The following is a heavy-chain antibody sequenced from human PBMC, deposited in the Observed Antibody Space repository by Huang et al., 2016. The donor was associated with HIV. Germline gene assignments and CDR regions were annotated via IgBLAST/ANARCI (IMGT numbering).Heavy chain of an antibody. Sequence: QVQLVESGAELKKPGASVRVSCKVSGYTVSELSLHWVRQAPEKGLEWMGGFGPEEGEKIYAQRLQGRVTMTEDTSTDTAYMGLSGLRPEDTAVYYCATSTPDVGAGVLRSAFDIWGQGTMVTVSS. CDR1: GYTVSELS. D-gene: IGHD2-15*01. V-gene: IGHV1-24*01. CDR3: ATSTPDVGAGVLRSAFDI. J-gene: IGHJ3*02. CDR2: FGPEEGEK.